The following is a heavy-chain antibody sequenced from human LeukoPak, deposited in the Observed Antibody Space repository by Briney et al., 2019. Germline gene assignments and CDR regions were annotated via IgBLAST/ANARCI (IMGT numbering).Heavy chain of an antibody. CDR1: GFTFTSYA. V-gene: IGHV3-23*01. CDR3: AKAHGGSYHSGID. D-gene: IGHD1-26*01. J-gene: IGHJ4*02. Sequence: TGGSLRLSCAASGFTFTSYAMNWVRQAPGKGLEWVSGISGSGGSTYYADSVKGRFSISRGNSKNTLYLQLNSLRVEDTAEYYCAKAHGGSYHSGIDWGQGTLVIVSS. CDR2: ISGSGGST.